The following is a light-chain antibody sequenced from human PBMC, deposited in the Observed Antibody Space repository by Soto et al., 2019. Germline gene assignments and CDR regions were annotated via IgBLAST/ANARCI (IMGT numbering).Light chain of an antibody. CDR2: GAS. Sequence: HSPATLSLSPGEIATLSFRTTQSVSNHLAWYQQIPGQAPRLLIYGASNRATGIPDRFSGSGSGTDFTLTISSLQSEDFSVYYCQMYNNWLGTFGGGTKVDI. CDR3: QMYNNWLGT. CDR1: QSVSNH. J-gene: IGKJ4*01. V-gene: IGKV3D-15*01.